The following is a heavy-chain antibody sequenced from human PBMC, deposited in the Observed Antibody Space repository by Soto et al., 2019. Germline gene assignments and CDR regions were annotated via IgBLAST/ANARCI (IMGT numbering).Heavy chain of an antibody. CDR1: GYTFANYW. CDR3: ARPTNNWRNVSDVIDA. V-gene: IGHV5-51*01. CDR2: VFPHDSDT. D-gene: IGHD1-1*01. Sequence: PGESLKISCKSSGYTFANYWIGWVRQMPWKGLEWMGIVFPHDSDTRYSPSFQGQVTISVDKSISTAYLQWSSLKAPDTAMYYCARPTNNWRNVSDVIDAWGQGTMVTVSS. J-gene: IGHJ3*01.